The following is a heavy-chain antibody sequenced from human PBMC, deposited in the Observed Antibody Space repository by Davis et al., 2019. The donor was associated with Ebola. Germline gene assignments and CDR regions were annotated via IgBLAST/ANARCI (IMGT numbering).Heavy chain of an antibody. Sequence: GGSLRLSCAASGFTFSSYAMSWVRQAPGKGLEWVSAISGSGGNSYYADSVKGRFTISRDNSKNTLYLQMSSLRAEDTAVYYCAKGWNYYDSRGYYYAYWGQGTLVTVSS. CDR1: GFTFSSYA. CDR3: AKGWNYYDSRGYYYAY. CDR2: ISGSGGNS. J-gene: IGHJ4*02. D-gene: IGHD3-22*01. V-gene: IGHV3-23*01.